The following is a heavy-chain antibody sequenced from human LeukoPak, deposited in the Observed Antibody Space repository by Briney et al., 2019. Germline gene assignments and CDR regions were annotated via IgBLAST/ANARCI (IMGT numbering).Heavy chain of an antibody. CDR1: GFTFSSYS. Sequence: GGSLRLSCAASGFTFSSYSMNWVRQAPGKGLEWVSSISSSSSYIYYTDSVKGRFTISRDNAKKSLYLQMNSLRAEDTAVYYCARHRAYTYAFYGGNPLDYWGQGTVVTVSS. D-gene: IGHD4-23*01. CDR2: ISSSSSYI. J-gene: IGHJ4*02. CDR3: ARHRAYTYAFYGGNPLDY. V-gene: IGHV3-21*01.